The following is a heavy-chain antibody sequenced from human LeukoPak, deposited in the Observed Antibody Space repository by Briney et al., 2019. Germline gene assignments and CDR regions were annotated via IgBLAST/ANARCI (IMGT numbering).Heavy chain of an antibody. CDR1: GGSISSGDYY. V-gene: IGHV4-30-4*01. CDR2: IYYNGST. J-gene: IGHJ3*02. Sequence: SQTLSLTCTVSGGSISSGDYYWSWIRQPPGKGLEWIGYIYYNGSTYYNPSLKSRVTISVDTSKNQFSLKLSSVTAADTAVYYCARGGVEYTIGGAFDIWGQGTMVTVSS. D-gene: IGHD4-23*01. CDR3: ARGGVEYTIGGAFDI.